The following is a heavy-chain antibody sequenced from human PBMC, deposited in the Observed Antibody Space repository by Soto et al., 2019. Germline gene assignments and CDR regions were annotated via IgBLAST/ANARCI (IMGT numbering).Heavy chain of an antibody. D-gene: IGHD3-10*01. Sequence: LRLSCAASGFTFSSYGMHWVRQAPGKGLEWVAVISYDGSNKYYADSVKGRFTISRDNSKNTLYLQMNSLRAEDTAVYYCAKDEITMVRGVTYFDYWGQGTLVTVSS. J-gene: IGHJ4*02. CDR2: ISYDGSNK. V-gene: IGHV3-30*18. CDR1: GFTFSSYG. CDR3: AKDEITMVRGVTYFDY.